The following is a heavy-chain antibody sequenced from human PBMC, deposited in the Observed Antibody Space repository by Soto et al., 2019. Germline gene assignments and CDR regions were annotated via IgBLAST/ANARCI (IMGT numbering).Heavy chain of an antibody. Sequence: PGGSLRLSCAASGFTFSSYAMSWVRQAPGKGLEWVPGISGSGGSTYYADPVKGRFTISRDNSKNTLYLQVNSLRAEDTALYYCAKEFMVRGVPPLSFGMDVWGQGTTVTVSS. CDR2: ISGSGGST. CDR1: GFTFSSYA. D-gene: IGHD3-10*01. V-gene: IGHV3-23*01. CDR3: AKEFMVRGVPPLSFGMDV. J-gene: IGHJ6*02.